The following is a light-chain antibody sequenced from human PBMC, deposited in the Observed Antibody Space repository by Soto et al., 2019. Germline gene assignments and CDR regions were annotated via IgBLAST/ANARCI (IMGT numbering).Light chain of an antibody. V-gene: IGLV2-14*01. CDR2: EVS. CDR1: SSDVGGYNY. J-gene: IGLJ1*01. Sequence: QSVRTQPASVSGSPGQSITISCTGTSSDVGGYNYVSWSQHHPGKAPQLIIFEVSNRPSGVSNRFSGSKSGNTASLTISGLQAEDEADYYCSSYRSSSTYVFGTGTKV. CDR3: SSYRSSSTYV.